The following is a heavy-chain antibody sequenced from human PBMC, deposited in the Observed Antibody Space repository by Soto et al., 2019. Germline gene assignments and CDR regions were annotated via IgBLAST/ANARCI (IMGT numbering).Heavy chain of an antibody. CDR3: ARDLSYCSCGSCHPGLFDP. CDR2: IIPILGIA. V-gene: IGHV1-69*04. Sequence: SVKVSCKASGGTFSSYTISWVRQAPGQGLEWMGRIIPILGIANYAQKFQGRVTITADKSTSTAYMELSSLRSEDTAVYYCARDLSYCSCGSCHPGLFDPWGQGTLVTVSS. D-gene: IGHD2-15*01. J-gene: IGHJ5*02. CDR1: GGTFSSYT.